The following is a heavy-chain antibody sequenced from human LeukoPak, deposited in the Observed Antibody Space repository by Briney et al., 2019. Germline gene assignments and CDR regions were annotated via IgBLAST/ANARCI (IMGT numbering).Heavy chain of an antibody. J-gene: IGHJ4*02. V-gene: IGHV3-21*04. Sequence: GGSLRLSCAASTFTFSSYSMNWVRQAPGKGLEWVSSISSSSTYIYYADSVKGRFTISRDNAKNSLYLQMNSLRAEDTAVYYCANYPSGYSRMWYFDYWGQGTLVTVSS. D-gene: IGHD5-18*01. CDR1: TFTFSSYS. CDR2: ISSSSTYI. CDR3: ANYPSGYSRMWYFDY.